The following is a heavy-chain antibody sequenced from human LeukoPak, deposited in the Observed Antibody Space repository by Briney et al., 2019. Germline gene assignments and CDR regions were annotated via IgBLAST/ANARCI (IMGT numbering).Heavy chain of an antibody. CDR2: IRQDGSDK. Sequence: GGSLRLSCVVSGFTFSSYAMSWVRQAPGKGLEWVANIRQDGSDKYYVDSVKGRFTISRDNAKNSLYLQMNSLRAEDTAVYYCARDGGSAMPFDYWGQGTLVTVSS. D-gene: IGHD2-2*01. CDR3: ARDGGSAMPFDY. V-gene: IGHV3-7*01. J-gene: IGHJ4*02. CDR1: GFTFSSYA.